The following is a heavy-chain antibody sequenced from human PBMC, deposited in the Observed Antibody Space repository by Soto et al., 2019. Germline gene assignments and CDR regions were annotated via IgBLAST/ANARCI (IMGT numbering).Heavy chain of an antibody. Sequence: QVQLVESGGGVVQPGRSLRLSCAASGFTFSTFALHWVRQAPGKGLEWVAIISHDGSNKYYADSVEGRFTISRDNSKNNLYMQMNSLRAEDTAVYYCARDGLPDDFRSGGYWFDPWGQGTLVTVSS. J-gene: IGHJ5*02. V-gene: IGHV3-30-3*01. CDR2: ISHDGSNK. CDR1: GFTFSTFA. CDR3: ARDGLPDDFRSGGYWFDP. D-gene: IGHD3-3*01.